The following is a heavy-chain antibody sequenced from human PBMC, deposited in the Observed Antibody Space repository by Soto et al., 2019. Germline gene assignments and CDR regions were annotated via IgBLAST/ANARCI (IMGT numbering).Heavy chain of an antibody. J-gene: IGHJ4*02. Sequence: QVQLQQSGPGLVKPSETLSLTCTVSDGSLSPNYWSWVRQSPGKGLEWIGYIYYAGTTTYNPSLKSRITISLDPSQNEVSLKLSSVTAADTAVYYCARLGAYYQALDSWGRGTLVTFSS. D-gene: IGHD3-22*01. CDR1: DGSLSPNY. V-gene: IGHV4-59*08. CDR3: ARLGAYYQALDS. CDR2: IYYAGTT.